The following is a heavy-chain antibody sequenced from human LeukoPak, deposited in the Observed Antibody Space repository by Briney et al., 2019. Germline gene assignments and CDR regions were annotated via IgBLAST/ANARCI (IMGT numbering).Heavy chain of an antibody. CDR3: AKSRLGGYYFDY. V-gene: IGHV3-23*01. CDR2: VSGNGGNT. CDR1: GFTFSNYA. D-gene: IGHD5-12*01. J-gene: IGHJ4*02. Sequence: GGSLRLSCAASGFTFSNYAMNWVRQAPGKGLESVSAVSGNGGNTYYADSAKGRFTISRDNSKNTLNLQMSSLRAEDTAVYYCAKSRLGGYYFDYWGQGTLVTVSS.